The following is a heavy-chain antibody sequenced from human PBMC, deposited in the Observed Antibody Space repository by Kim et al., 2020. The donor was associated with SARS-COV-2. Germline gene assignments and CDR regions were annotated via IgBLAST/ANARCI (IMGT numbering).Heavy chain of an antibody. CDR1: GGSFSGYY. CDR3: ARGTDWNYYYYYGMDV. Sequence: SETLSLTCAVYGGSFSGYYWSWIRQPPGKGLEWIGEINHSGSTNYNPSLKSRVTISVDTSKNQFSLKLSSVTAADTAVYYCARGTDWNYYYYYGMDVWGQGTTVTVSS. J-gene: IGHJ6*02. D-gene: IGHD1-1*01. CDR2: INHSGST. V-gene: IGHV4-34*01.